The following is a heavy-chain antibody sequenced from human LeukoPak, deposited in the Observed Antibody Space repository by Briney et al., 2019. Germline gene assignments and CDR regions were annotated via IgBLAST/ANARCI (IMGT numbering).Heavy chain of an antibody. CDR1: GFTFSNYW. J-gene: IGHJ4*02. CDR3: ARGLKYSSGWHNFDY. CDR2: ISSDGSST. V-gene: IGHV3-74*01. Sequence: GGSLRLSCAASGFTFSNYWVHWIRQVPGRGLVWVSRISSDGSSTRYADSVTGRFTISRDNAKNTLYLQMNSLRAEDTAVYYCARGLKYSSGWHNFDYWGQGTLVTVSS. D-gene: IGHD6-19*01.